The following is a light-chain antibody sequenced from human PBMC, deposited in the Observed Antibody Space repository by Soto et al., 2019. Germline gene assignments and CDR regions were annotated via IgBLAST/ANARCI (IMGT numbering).Light chain of an antibody. CDR3: QQFNSYPS. CDR2: DAS. V-gene: IGKV1-13*02. J-gene: IGKJ5*01. CDR1: QGISSD. Sequence: AIQLTQSPSSLSASVGDRVTITCRASQGISSDLVWYQQKPGKPPKLLIYDASSLESGVPSRFSGSGSGTDFTLTISSLQPEDFATYYCQQFNSYPSFGQGTRLEI.